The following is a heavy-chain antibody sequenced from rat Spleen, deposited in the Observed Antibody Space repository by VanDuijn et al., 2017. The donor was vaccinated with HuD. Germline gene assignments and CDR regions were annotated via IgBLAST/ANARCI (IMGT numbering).Heavy chain of an antibody. V-gene: IGHV5-31*01. CDR3: TTWFAY. J-gene: IGHJ3*01. Sequence: EVQLVESGGGLVQPGRSLKLSCVASGFTFNNYWLSWVRPTPGKGLDWVASITKDGGSLFYRDSVKGRFTVSRDNEQNNLDLQMNSLRSEDKATYYCTTWFAYWGQGTLVTVSS. CDR2: ITKDGGSL. CDR1: GFTFNNYW.